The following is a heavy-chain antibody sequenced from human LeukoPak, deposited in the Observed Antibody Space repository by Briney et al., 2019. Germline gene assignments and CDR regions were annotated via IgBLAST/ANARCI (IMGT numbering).Heavy chain of an antibody. CDR2: IRFDGSNK. Sequence: EPGGSLRLSCGASGFTFSSFGMHWVRQAPGKGLEWVAFIRFDGSNKYYADSVKGRFTISRDNSKNTLYLQMNSLRAEDTAVYYCAKDWMLSAARPGVDYWGQGTLVTVSS. CDR3: AKDWMLSAARPGVDY. J-gene: IGHJ4*02. V-gene: IGHV3-30*02. CDR1: GFTFSSFG. D-gene: IGHD6-6*01.